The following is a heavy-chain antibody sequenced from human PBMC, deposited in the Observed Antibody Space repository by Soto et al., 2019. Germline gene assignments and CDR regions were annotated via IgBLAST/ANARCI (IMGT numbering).Heavy chain of an antibody. Sequence: GASVKVSCKASGYTFTGYYMHWVRQAPGQGLEWKGWINLNSGGTNYAQKFQGWVTMTRDTSISTAYMELSRLRSDDTAVYYCARGSYYYDSSGSEDYYYYYGMDVWGQGTTVTVSS. CDR3: ARGSYYYDSSGSEDYYYYYGMDV. J-gene: IGHJ6*02. D-gene: IGHD3-22*01. CDR1: GYTFTGYY. V-gene: IGHV1-2*04. CDR2: INLNSGGT.